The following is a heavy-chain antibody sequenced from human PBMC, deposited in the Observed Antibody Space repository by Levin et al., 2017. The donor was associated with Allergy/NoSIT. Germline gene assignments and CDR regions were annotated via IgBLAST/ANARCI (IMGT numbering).Heavy chain of an antibody. CDR2: IHHGGST. Sequence: ESLKISCTVSGDSISSHYYWGWIRQPPGKGLEWIASIHHGGSTYHNPSLKSRVTMSVDTSKNQFSLHLTSVTAADTAVYYCARDQRFLEWLLWGQGTLVTVSS. D-gene: IGHD3-3*01. J-gene: IGHJ4*02. V-gene: IGHV4-38-2*02. CDR3: ARDQRFLEWLL. CDR1: GDSISSHYY.